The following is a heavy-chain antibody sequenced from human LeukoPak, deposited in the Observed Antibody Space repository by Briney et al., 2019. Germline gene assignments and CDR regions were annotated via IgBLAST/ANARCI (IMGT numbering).Heavy chain of an antibody. J-gene: IGHJ4*02. D-gene: IGHD3-22*01. V-gene: IGHV3-21*01. Sequence: GGSLRLSCAASGFTFSSYSMNWVRQAPGKGLEWVSSISSSSSYIYYADSVKGRFTISRDNAKNSLYLQMNSLRAEDTAVYYCARDGWDYYDSSGLDYWGQGTLVTVSS. CDR2: ISSSSSYI. CDR3: ARDGWDYYDSSGLDY. CDR1: GFTFSSYS.